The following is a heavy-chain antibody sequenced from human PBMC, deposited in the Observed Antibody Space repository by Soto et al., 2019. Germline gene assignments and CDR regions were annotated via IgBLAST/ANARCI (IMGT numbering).Heavy chain of an antibody. CDR3: AKGWELLNWYYFDY. CDR1: GFTFSSYG. J-gene: IGHJ4*02. Sequence: QVQLVESGGGVVQPGRSLRLSCAASGFTFSSYGMHWVRQAPGKGLEWVAVISYDGSNKYYADSVKGRFTISRDNSKNTLYLQMNSLRAEDTAVYYCAKGWELLNWYYFDYWGQGTLVTVSS. D-gene: IGHD1-26*01. CDR2: ISYDGSNK. V-gene: IGHV3-30*18.